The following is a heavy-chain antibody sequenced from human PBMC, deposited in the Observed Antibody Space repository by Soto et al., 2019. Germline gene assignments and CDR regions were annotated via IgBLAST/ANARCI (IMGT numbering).Heavy chain of an antibody. CDR3: AREGFYAMDV. CDR2: ISSSGETV. V-gene: IGHV3-48*03. Sequence: PGGSLRLSCEVSGFTFSSYEMYWVRQAPGKGLEWVAYISSSGETVYYAGSVQGRFTISRDNAKNSLYLQMSSLGAEDTAVYYCAREGFYAMDVWGQGTKVTVYS. CDR1: GFTFSSYE. J-gene: IGHJ6*02. D-gene: IGHD2-2*01.